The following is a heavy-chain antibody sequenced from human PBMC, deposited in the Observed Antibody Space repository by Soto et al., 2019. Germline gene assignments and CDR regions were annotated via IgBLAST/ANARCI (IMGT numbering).Heavy chain of an antibody. J-gene: IGHJ6*02. CDR3: ASDLWCSGGSCPMRHYYGMDV. D-gene: IGHD2-15*01. V-gene: IGHV1-18*01. CDR1: GYTFTSYG. Sequence: ASVKVSCKASGYTFTSYGISWVRQAPGQGLEWKGWISAYNGNTNYAQKLQGRVTMTTDTSTSTAYMELRSLRSDVTAVYYCASDLWCSGGSCPMRHYYGMDVWGQGTTVTVSS. CDR2: ISAYNGNT.